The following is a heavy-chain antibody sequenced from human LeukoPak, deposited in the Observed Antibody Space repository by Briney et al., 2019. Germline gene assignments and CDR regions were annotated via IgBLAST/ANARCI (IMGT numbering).Heavy chain of an antibody. CDR3: ARHVGYSSGWYSFDY. CDR1: GFTFSIYA. Sequence: GSLRLSCAASGFTFSIYAMTWVRQPPGKGLEWIGSIYYGGNTYYNPSLKSRVTISVDTSKNHFSLKLSSVTAADTAVYYCARHVGYSSGWYSFDYWGQGTLVTVSS. CDR2: IYYGGNT. J-gene: IGHJ4*02. D-gene: IGHD6-19*01. V-gene: IGHV4-39*01.